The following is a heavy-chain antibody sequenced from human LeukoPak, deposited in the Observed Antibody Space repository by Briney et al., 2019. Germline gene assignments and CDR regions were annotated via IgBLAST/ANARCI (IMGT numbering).Heavy chain of an antibody. CDR1: GGTFSSYA. D-gene: IGHD3-9*01. V-gene: IGHV1-69*05. J-gene: IGHJ5*02. CDR2: IIPIFGTA. Sequence: ASVRVSCKASGGTFSSYAVSWVRQAPGQGLEWMGGIIPIFGTANYAQKFQGRVTITTDESTSTAYMELSSLRSEDTAVYYRARGEYILTGYYDYWFDPWGQGTLVTVSS. CDR3: ARGEYILTGYYDYWFDP.